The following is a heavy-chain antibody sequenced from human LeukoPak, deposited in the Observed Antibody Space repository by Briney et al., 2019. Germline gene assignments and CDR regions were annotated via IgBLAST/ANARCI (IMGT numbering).Heavy chain of an antibody. D-gene: IGHD5/OR15-5a*01. CDR1: GGSISSYY. J-gene: IGHJ6*02. CDR3: ARLSYGMDV. V-gene: IGHV4-59*12. Sequence: NPSETLSLTCTVSGGSISSYYWSWIRQPPGKGLEWIGYIYYSGSTNYNPSLKSRVTISVDTSKNQFSLKLSSVTAADTAVYYCARLSYGMDVWGQGTTVTVSS. CDR2: IYYSGST.